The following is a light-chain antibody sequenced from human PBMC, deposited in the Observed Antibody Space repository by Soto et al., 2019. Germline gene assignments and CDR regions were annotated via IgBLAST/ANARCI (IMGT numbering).Light chain of an antibody. CDR2: EGS. CDR1: SSDVGSYNL. J-gene: IGLJ3*02. CDR3: CSYAGRSTWV. Sequence: QSALTQPASVSGSPGQSITISCTGTSSDVGSYNLVSWYQQHPVKAPKLMIYEGSKRPSGVSNRFSGSKSGNTASLTISGLQAEDEADYYCCSYAGRSTWVFGGGTKLTVL. V-gene: IGLV2-23*01.